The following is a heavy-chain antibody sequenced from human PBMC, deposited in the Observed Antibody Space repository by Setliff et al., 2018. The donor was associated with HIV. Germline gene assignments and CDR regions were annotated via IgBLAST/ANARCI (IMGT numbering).Heavy chain of an antibody. CDR3: ARITIFGVVPYYFDY. Sequence: SETLSLTCTVSGGSISSYYWSWIRQPPGKGLEWIGYIYYSGSTNYNPSLKSRVTISVDTSKNQFSLKLSSVTAADTAVYYCARITIFGVVPYYFDYWGQGTLVTVSS. CDR1: GGSISSYY. J-gene: IGHJ4*02. CDR2: IYYSGST. V-gene: IGHV4-59*08. D-gene: IGHD3-3*01.